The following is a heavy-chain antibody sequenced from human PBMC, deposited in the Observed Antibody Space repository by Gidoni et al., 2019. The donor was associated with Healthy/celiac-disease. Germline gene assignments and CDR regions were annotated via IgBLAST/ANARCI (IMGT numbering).Heavy chain of an antibody. CDR1: GFTCSSYA. D-gene: IGHD3-22*01. Sequence: EVKLLESGGGLVQPGGSLRLSCAASGFTCSSYAMSWVRQAQGKGLELVSAISGSGGSTYYADSVKGRFTISRDNSKNTLYLQMNSLRAEDTAVYYCAIIPYDSSGQDAFDIWGQGTMVTVSS. CDR2: ISGSGGST. J-gene: IGHJ3*02. V-gene: IGHV3-23*01. CDR3: AIIPYDSSGQDAFDI.